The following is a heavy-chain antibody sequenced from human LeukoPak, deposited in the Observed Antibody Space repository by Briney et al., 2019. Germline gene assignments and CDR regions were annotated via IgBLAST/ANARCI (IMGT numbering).Heavy chain of an antibody. CDR1: GFTFSDYY. Sequence: GGSLRLSCAASGFTFSDYYMSWIRQAPGKGLEWVSAISGSGGSTYYADSVKGRFTISRDNSKNTLYLQMNSLRAEDTAVYYCAKDRVYYGSGSYYDYWGQGTLVTVSS. CDR2: ISGSGGST. D-gene: IGHD3-10*01. CDR3: AKDRVYYGSGSYYDY. J-gene: IGHJ4*02. V-gene: IGHV3-23*01.